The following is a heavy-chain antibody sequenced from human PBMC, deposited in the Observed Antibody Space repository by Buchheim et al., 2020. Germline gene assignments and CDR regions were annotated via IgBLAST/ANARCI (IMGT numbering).Heavy chain of an antibody. CDR3: TTAGLGL. V-gene: IGHV3-15*01. CDR2: IKTKTAGGTT. Sequence: EELLVESGGGLVKPGGSLSLFCAASGFTFSNAWMSWVRQAPGKGLEWVGRIKTKTAGGTTDYAAPVKGQFTIIRDESKNTLYLQMNSLKTEDTAVYYCTTAGLGLGGQGTL. CDR1: GFTFSNAW. J-gene: IGHJ4*02. D-gene: IGHD3-16*01.